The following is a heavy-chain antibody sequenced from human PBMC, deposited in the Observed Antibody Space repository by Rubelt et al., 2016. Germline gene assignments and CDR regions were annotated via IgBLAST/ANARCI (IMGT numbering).Heavy chain of an antibody. CDR1: GGSISSSSYY. V-gene: IGHV4-39*07. Sequence: QLQLQESGPGLVKPSETLSLTCTVSGGSISSSSYYWGWIRQPPGKGLEWIGSIYYSGSTYYNPSLKSRVTISVDTSKNHFSLKLSSVTAADTAVYYCARRIVGATRDAWFDPWGQGTLVTVSS. J-gene: IGHJ5*02. CDR2: IYYSGST. D-gene: IGHD1-26*01. CDR3: ARRIVGATRDAWFDP.